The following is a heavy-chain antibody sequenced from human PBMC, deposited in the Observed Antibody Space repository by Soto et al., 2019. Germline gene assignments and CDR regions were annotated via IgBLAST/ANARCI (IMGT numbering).Heavy chain of an antibody. CDR3: ARDHYYGSGAFGYFDL. CDR2: ISGYNGDT. J-gene: IGHJ2*01. CDR1: GYTFTSYG. V-gene: IGHV1-18*01. Sequence: QVQLVQSGAEVKKPGASVKVSCKASGYTFTSYGISWVRQAPGQGPEWMGWISGYNGDTNYAQKLQGRVTMTTDTSTSTAYMELRSLRSDDTAVYYCARDHYYGSGAFGYFDLWGRGALVTVSS. D-gene: IGHD3-10*01.